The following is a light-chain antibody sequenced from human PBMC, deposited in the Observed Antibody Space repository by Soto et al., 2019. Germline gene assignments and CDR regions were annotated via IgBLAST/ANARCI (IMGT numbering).Light chain of an antibody. CDR3: HQFDSSLT. J-gene: IGKJ1*01. V-gene: IGKV3-20*01. Sequence: EIVLTQSPGTLSLSLGDRATLSCRASQSVSSSFLAWYQQKPGQAPRLLIYGTSSRATRIPDRFSGSGAGTDFILTISRLETEDFTVYYCHQFDSSLTFGQGTTVEIK. CDR2: GTS. CDR1: QSVSSSF.